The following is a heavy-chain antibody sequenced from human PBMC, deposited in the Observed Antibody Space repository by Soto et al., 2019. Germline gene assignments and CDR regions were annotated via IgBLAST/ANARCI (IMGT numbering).Heavy chain of an antibody. D-gene: IGHD6-6*01. CDR2: IYYSGST. CDR3: ARGRYSSSSYYYYYMDV. Sequence: TLSLTFTVSGGSISSYYWSLIRQPPGKGLEWIGYIYYSGSTNYNPSLKSRVTISVDTSKNQFSLRLSSVTAADTAVYYCARGRYSSSSYYYYYMDVWGKGTTVTVSS. V-gene: IGHV4-59*01. J-gene: IGHJ6*03. CDR1: GGSISSYY.